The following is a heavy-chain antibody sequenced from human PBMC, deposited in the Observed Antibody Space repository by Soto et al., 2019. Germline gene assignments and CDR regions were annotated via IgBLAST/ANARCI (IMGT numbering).Heavy chain of an antibody. CDR3: ARGVVVVPAAIENWFDP. Sequence: QVQLQESGPGLVKPSETLSLTCTVSGGSISSYYWSWIRQPPGKGLEWIGYIYYSGSTNYNPSLKSRVTISVDTSKNQFSLKLSSVTAADTAVYYCARGVVVVPAAIENWFDPWGQGTLVTVSS. V-gene: IGHV4-59*01. D-gene: IGHD2-2*01. J-gene: IGHJ5*02. CDR1: GGSISSYY. CDR2: IYYSGST.